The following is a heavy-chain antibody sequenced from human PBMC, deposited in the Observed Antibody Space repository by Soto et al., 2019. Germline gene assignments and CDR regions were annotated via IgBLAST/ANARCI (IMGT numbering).Heavy chain of an antibody. V-gene: IGHV3-23*01. CDR1: GLSFSSYA. CDR2: ISRSGNST. J-gene: IGHJ4*02. Sequence: PGGSLRLSCAVSGLSFSSYAMTWVRQSPGKGLEWVSSISRSGNSTYSADSVRGRFTISRDNSKNTLYLQMNSLRAEDTAVYYCARTSSGWYFYVFWGQGTLVTVSS. CDR3: ARTSSGWYFYVF. D-gene: IGHD6-19*01.